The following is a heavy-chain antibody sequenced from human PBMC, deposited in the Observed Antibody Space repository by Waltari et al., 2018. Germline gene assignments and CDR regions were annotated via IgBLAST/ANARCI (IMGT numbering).Heavy chain of an antibody. CDR3: AGWASYCSNSDCYPPLDY. CDR1: GGTFSKYT. CDR2: IVPMFGPA. J-gene: IGHJ4*02. V-gene: IGHV1-69*01. Sequence: QVQLVQSGAEVTKPGSSVQVSCKASGGTFSKYTISWVRQAPGQGLEWMGGIVPMFGPANYAQKFQGRGTCTADESTSTAYMELSRLGTEDRAVYYCAGWASYCSNSDCYPPLDYWGQGALVTVSS. D-gene: IGHD2-21*01.